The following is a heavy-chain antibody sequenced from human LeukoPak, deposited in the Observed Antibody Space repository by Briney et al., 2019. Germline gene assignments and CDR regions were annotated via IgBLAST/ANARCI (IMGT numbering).Heavy chain of an antibody. Sequence: SGPALVKPTQTLTLTCTFSGFSLSTRGVGVGWIRQPPGKALEWLALINWDDDERYSPSLKSRLTITRGTYNNQVVLTITNVDPVDTATYYCAHSLVAVSGKEGMDYWGQGTLVTVSS. J-gene: IGHJ4*02. D-gene: IGHD6-19*01. CDR2: INWDDDE. CDR1: GFSLSTRGVG. CDR3: AHSLVAVSGKEGMDY. V-gene: IGHV2-5*02.